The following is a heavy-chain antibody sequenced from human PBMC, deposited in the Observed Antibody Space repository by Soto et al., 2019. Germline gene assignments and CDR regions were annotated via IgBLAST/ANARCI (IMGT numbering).Heavy chain of an antibody. CDR3: ATDLGTDDFWSAYYSYYYMDV. V-gene: IGHV3-23*01. Sequence: EVQLLESGGGLVQPGGSLRLSCAASGFTFSSYALNWVRQAPGKGLEWVSVISGSGDNTYYADSVKGRFTISRDNSKNTLYLQMNSLRAEDTVVYYCATDLGTDDFWSAYYSYYYMDVWGKGTTVTVSS. CDR1: GFTFSSYA. CDR2: ISGSGDNT. J-gene: IGHJ6*03. D-gene: IGHD3-3*01.